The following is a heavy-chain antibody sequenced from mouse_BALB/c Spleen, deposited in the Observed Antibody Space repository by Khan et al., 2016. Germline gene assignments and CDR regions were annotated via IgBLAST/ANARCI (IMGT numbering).Heavy chain of an antibody. Sequence: EVQLQESGAELVRPGALVKLSCKASGFNIKDYYMHWVKQRPEQGMEWIGWIDPENGDTIYDPKFQGKASITADTASNTAYLQLSSLTSEDTGVYYCAREPSGSSGDGAMDYWSQGTSVTVSS. J-gene: IGHJ4*01. V-gene: IGHV14-1*02. CDR2: IDPENGDT. D-gene: IGHD3-1*01. CDR3: AREPSGSSGDGAMDY. CDR1: GFNIKDYY.